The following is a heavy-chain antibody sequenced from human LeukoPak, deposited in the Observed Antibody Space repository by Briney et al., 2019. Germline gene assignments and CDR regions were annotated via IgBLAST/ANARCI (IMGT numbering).Heavy chain of an antibody. Sequence: EASVKVSCKASGYTLTSYGISWVRQAPGQGLEWMGWISSYNGNTNYAQKLQGRVTMTTDTSTGTAYMELTSLRSDDTAVYYCAAGYCSAGSCYSRYYFDYWGQGTLVTVSS. V-gene: IGHV1-18*01. CDR2: ISSYNGNT. J-gene: IGHJ4*02. CDR1: GYTLTSYG. D-gene: IGHD2-15*01. CDR3: AAGYCSAGSCYSRYYFDY.